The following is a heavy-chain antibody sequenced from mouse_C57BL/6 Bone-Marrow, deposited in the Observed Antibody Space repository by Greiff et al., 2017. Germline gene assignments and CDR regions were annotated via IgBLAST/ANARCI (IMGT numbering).Heavy chain of an antibody. V-gene: IGHV7-3*01. Sequence: EVQLVESGGGLVQPGGSLSLSCAASGFTFTDYYMSWVRQPPGKALEWLGFIRNKANGYTTEYSASVKGRFTISRDNSQSILYLQMSALGAEDSATYYCERFSLSFITTVEGPLGFDVGSAETTVTVSS. D-gene: IGHD1-1*01. CDR3: ERFSLSFITTVEGPLGFDV. CDR2: IRNKANGYTT. J-gene: IGHJ1*01. CDR1: GFTFTDYY.